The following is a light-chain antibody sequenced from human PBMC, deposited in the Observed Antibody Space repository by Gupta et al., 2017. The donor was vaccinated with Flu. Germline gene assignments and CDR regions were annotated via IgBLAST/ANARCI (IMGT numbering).Light chain of an antibody. V-gene: IGKV3-15*01. CDR3: QQYNDWFMYS. CDR2: GAS. Sequence: DIVMTQSPTTLSVSPGERATLSCRASQSVNSDLAWYQQKPGQAPRLLIYGASIRATGIPARFSGSGSGTEFTLTISSRQSEDFAVYYCQQYNDWFMYSFGQGTKLEIK. J-gene: IGKJ2*03. CDR1: QSVNSD.